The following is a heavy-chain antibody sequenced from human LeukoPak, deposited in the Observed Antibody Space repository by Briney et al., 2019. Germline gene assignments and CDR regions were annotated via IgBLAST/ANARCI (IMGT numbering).Heavy chain of an antibody. Sequence: GSLRLSCAASGFTFISYAMSWARQAPGKGLQWVSTISGSGGSTYYADSVKGRFTISRDNSKNTLYLQMNSLRAEDTAVYYCARRPGLERYYFDYWGQGTLVTVSS. CDR2: ISGSGGST. CDR3: ARRPGLERYYFDY. CDR1: GFTFISYA. V-gene: IGHV3-23*01. J-gene: IGHJ4*02. D-gene: IGHD1-1*01.